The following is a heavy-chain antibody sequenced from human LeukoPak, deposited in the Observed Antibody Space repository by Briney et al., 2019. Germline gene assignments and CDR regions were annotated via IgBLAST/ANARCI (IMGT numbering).Heavy chain of an antibody. CDR3: ARPYCGGGSCHDYFDY. J-gene: IGHJ4*02. D-gene: IGHD2-15*01. CDR2: INPHTGGT. V-gene: IGHV1-2*02. CDR1: GYTFTGYY. Sequence: ASVKVSCKASGYTFTGYYMHWVRQAPGQGLEWMGWINPHTGGTNYAQKFQGRVTMTRDASISTAYMELSGLRSDDTAVYYCARPYCGGGSCHDYFDYWGQGTLVTVSS.